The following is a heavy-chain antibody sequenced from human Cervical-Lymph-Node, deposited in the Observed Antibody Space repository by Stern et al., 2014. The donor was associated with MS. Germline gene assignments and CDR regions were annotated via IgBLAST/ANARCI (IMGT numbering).Heavy chain of an antibody. CDR1: GYKFSIYW. J-gene: IGHJ4*02. V-gene: IGHV5-51*01. CDR2: IYPGDSEI. CDR3: ARQTTAWASDV. Sequence: EQLVQSGAELIRPGESLKISCKGSGYKFSIYWIAWVRQMPGKGLEWMGIIYPGDSEIRYSPSFQGQVTMSADKSTSTAYLQWSSLNASDSAMYFCARQTTAWASDVWGQGTLVTVSS. D-gene: IGHD1-14*01.